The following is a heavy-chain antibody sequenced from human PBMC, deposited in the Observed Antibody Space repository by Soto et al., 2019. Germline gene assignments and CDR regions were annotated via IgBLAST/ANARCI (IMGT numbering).Heavy chain of an antibody. CDR1: GGSISSGDYY. CDR3: ARGSRYSSSAKHLDY. Sequence: SETLSLTCTVSGGSISSGDYYWSWIRQPPGKGLEWIGYIYYSGSTYYNPSLKSRVTISVDTAKNQFSLKLSSVTAADTAVYYCARGSRYSSSAKHLDYWGQGTLVTVSS. V-gene: IGHV4-30-4*01. D-gene: IGHD6-6*01. CDR2: IYYSGST. J-gene: IGHJ4*02.